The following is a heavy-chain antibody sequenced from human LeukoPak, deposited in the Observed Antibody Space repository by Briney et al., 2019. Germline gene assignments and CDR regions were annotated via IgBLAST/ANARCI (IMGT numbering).Heavy chain of an antibody. V-gene: IGHV4-59*12. J-gene: IGHJ4*02. CDR2: IFYGGTT. D-gene: IGHD4-11*01. CDR1: GDSISSYY. CDR3: ARASDYTWGVWGCFDY. Sequence: SETLSLTCTVSGDSISSYYWRWIRQPPGKELEWIGYIFYGGTTNHNPSLKSRVSISVDTSKNQFSLKLNSVTAADTAVYYCARASDYTWGVWGCFDYWGQGTLVTVSS.